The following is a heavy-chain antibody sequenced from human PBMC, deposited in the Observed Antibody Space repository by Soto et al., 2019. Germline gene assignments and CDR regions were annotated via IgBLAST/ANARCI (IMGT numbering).Heavy chain of an antibody. V-gene: IGHV4-39*01. J-gene: IGHJ4*02. Sequence: SETLSLTCTVSGGSIRSSNYYWAWVRQPPGKGLEWIANIYYSGDTYLHSSLRSRLTVSVDTSKNQFSLKLSSLTAADTAMYYCASLQVPGNFDYWGQGTLVTVSS. CDR3: ASLQVPGNFDY. D-gene: IGHD6-13*01. CDR2: IYYSGDT. CDR1: GGSIRSSNYY.